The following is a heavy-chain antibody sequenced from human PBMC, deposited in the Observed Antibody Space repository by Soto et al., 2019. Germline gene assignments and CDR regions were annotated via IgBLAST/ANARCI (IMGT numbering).Heavy chain of an antibody. V-gene: IGHV5-51*01. CDR3: ARRRAGNPDDWFDP. CDR1: GYSFSNHW. D-gene: IGHD6-13*01. CDR2: IYPGDSET. J-gene: IGHJ5*02. Sequence: PGESLKISCKGSGYSFSNHWIVWVRQMPGKGLEWMGIIYPGDSETKYSPSFQGQVTISADKSINTAYLQWISLKASDTAMYYCARRRAGNPDDWFDPWGQGTLVTVSS.